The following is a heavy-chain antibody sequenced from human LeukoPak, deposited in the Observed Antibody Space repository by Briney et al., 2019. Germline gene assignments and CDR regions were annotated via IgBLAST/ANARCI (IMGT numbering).Heavy chain of an antibody. Sequence: GGSLRLSCAASGFTFSGYSMNCARQAPGKGLEWVSSIGSSSSYIYYVDSVKGRFTISRDNAKNSLYLQMNSLRAEDTAVYYCARDLCSGGGCYSGADAFDIWGQGTMITVSS. CDR3: ARDLCSGGGCYSGADAFDI. CDR1: GFTFSGYS. CDR2: IGSSSSYI. D-gene: IGHD2-15*01. J-gene: IGHJ3*02. V-gene: IGHV3-21*01.